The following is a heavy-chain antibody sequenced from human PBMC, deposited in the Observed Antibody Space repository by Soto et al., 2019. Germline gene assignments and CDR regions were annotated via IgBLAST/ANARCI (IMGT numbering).Heavy chain of an antibody. CDR1: GGSISSSNW. CDR3: ATFPIVVVPAATHHYGMDV. D-gene: IGHD2-2*01. Sequence: PSETLSLTCAVSGGSISSSNWWSWVRQPPGKGLEWIGEIYHSGSTNYNPSLKSRVTISVDKSKNQFSLKLSSVTAADTAVYYCATFPIVVVPAATHHYGMDVWGQGTTVTVSS. V-gene: IGHV4-4*02. CDR2: IYHSGST. J-gene: IGHJ6*02.